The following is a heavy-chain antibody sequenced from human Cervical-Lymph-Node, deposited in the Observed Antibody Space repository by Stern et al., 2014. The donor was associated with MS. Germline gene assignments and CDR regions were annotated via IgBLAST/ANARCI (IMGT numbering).Heavy chain of an antibody. J-gene: IGHJ3*02. D-gene: IGHD3-9*01. V-gene: IGHV4-61*02. CDR1: GGSISSGNYY. CDR3: ARGNYDVLTDNGGHGFDI. CDR2: IYSSGGT. Sequence: QVQLQESGPGLVKPSQTLSLTCTVSGGSISSGNYYWSWIRQPAGEGLEWIGRIYSSGGTQYNPPLQSRVTISADTPTNQFSLRLSSVTAADTAVYYCARGNYDVLTDNGGHGFDIWGQGTMVTVSS.